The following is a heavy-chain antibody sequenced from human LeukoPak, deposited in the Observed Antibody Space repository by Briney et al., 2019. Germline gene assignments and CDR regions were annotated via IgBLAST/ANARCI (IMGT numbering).Heavy chain of an antibody. CDR1: GGSFSGYY. V-gene: IGHV4-59*01. D-gene: IGHD6-6*01. CDR3: ARWASIAARRGFDY. CDR2: IYYSGST. J-gene: IGHJ4*02. Sequence: SETLSLTCAVYGGSFSGYYWSWIRQPPGKGLEWIGYIYYSGSTNYNPSLKSRVTISVDTSKNQFSLKLSSVTAADTAVYYCARWASIAARRGFDYWGQGTLVTVSS.